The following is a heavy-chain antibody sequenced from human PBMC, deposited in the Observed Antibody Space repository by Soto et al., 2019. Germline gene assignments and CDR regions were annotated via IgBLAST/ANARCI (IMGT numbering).Heavy chain of an antibody. CDR3: AKESGFGETRAYSGYDPLDY. CDR2: ISYDGSNK. D-gene: IGHD5-12*01. Sequence: GGSLRLSCAASGFTFSTYGMHWVRQAPGKGLEWVAVISYDGSNKNYADSVKGRFTISRDNSKNTLYLQINSLRTEDTGVYYCAKESGFGETRAYSGYDPLDYWGQGALVTVSS. V-gene: IGHV3-30*18. J-gene: IGHJ4*02. CDR1: GFTFSTYG.